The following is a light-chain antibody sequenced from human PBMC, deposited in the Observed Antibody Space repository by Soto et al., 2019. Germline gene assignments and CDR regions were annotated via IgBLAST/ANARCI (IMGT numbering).Light chain of an antibody. CDR2: AAS. V-gene: IGKV1-27*01. J-gene: IGKJ1*01. CDR3: QKYKTAPLT. CDR1: AGIANC. Sequence: DIPMTQSPSFLSASVGDSVTITCRASAGIANCLAWYHQTPGQVPKLLIYAASTLLSGVPSRFSGSGSGTDSTITISRLQPEDAETYYRQKYKTAPLTFGQGTKVDIK.